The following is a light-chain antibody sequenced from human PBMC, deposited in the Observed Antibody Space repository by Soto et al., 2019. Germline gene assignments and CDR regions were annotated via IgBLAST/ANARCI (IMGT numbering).Light chain of an antibody. J-gene: IGKJ3*01. CDR2: DAS. CDR1: QSVSSY. V-gene: IGKV3-11*01. Sequence: EIVLTQSPATLSLSPGERATLSCRASQSVSSYLAWYQQKPGQAPRLLIYDASHRATGIPARFSGSGSGTDFTLTISSLEPEDFAVYYCQQRSNWLFTFGPGIKVDIK. CDR3: QQRSNWLFT.